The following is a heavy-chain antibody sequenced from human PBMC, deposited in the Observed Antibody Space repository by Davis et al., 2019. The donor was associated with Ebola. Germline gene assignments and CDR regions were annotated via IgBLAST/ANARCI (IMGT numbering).Heavy chain of an antibody. CDR2: IIPIFGTA. Sequence: SVKVSCKASGGTFSSYAISWVRQAPGQGLEWMGGIIPIFGTANYAQKFQGRVTITADESTSTVYMELSSLRSEDTAVYYCARMTRAYYYGMDVWGQGTTVTVSS. CDR1: GGTFSSYA. V-gene: IGHV1-69*13. CDR3: ARMTRAYYYGMDV. J-gene: IGHJ6*02.